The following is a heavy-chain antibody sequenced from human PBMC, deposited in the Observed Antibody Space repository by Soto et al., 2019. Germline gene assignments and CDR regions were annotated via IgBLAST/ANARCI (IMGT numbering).Heavy chain of an antibody. D-gene: IGHD3-10*01. CDR2: IWYDGSNK. CDR3: ARDCLVRGVTTLDY. V-gene: IGHV3-33*01. Sequence: GGSLRLSCAASGFTFSSYGMHWVRQAPGKGLEWVAVIWYDGSNKYYADSVKGRFTISRDNSKNTLYLQMNSLRAEDTAVYYCARDCLVRGVTTLDYWGQGTLVSVS. CDR1: GFTFSSYG. J-gene: IGHJ4*02.